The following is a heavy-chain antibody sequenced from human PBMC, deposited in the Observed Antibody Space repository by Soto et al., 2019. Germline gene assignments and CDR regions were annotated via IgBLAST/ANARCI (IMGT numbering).Heavy chain of an antibody. CDR3: AHRRIYGSGSYYCFHR. J-gene: IGHJ4*02. CDR2: IYWDGDK. V-gene: IGHV2-5*02. Sequence: QITLMESGPTLVTPTQTLTLTCTFSGFSLSTDGVGVGWIRQPPGKALEWLALIYWDGDKRYSPSLESRLTVSQDSPNTRVGLTPTNMDPVDTATYYCAHRRIYGSGSYYCFHRWGPGILVTVSS. D-gene: IGHD3-10*01. CDR1: GFSLSTDGVG.